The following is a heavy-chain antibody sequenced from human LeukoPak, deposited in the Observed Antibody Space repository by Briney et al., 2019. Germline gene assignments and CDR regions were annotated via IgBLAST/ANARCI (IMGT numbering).Heavy chain of an antibody. CDR3: ERDFDY. CDR2: SIYYSGSIYFSGSS. Sequence: PSETLSLTCTVSGGSLSSGSYYWGWIRQPPGKGREWIGSIYYSGSIYFSGSSDYNPSLKSRVTISADTSKNHFSLRLSSVTAADTAVYYCERDFDYWGQGTMVTVSS. V-gene: IGHV4-39*07. CDR1: GGSLSSGSYY. J-gene: IGHJ4*02.